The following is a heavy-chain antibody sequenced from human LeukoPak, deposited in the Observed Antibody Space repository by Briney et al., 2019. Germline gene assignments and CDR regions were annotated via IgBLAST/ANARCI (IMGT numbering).Heavy chain of an antibody. CDR1: GFTFGDYS. J-gene: IGHJ4*02. CDR2: IRSKAHGGTT. D-gene: IGHD3-3*01. V-gene: IGHV3-49*04. CDR3: ARDQVYYDFWSAY. Sequence: PGRSLRLSCTGSGFTFGDYSMNWVRQAPGKGQEWVAFIRSKAHGGTTEYAASVKGRFTFSRDDSRSVAYLQMNNLRTEDTAVYYCARDQVYYDFWSAYWGQGTLVTVSS.